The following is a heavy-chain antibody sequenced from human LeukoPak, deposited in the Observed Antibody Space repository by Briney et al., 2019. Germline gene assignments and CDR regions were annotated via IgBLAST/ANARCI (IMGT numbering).Heavy chain of an antibody. V-gene: IGHV3-74*01. D-gene: IGHD1-26*01. J-gene: IGHJ4*02. CDR1: GFTFSSHW. CDR3: ARGGFNSGSSFDY. CDR2: INSDGSST. Sequence: QTGGSLRLSCVASGFTFSSHWMHWVRQAPGKGLVWVSRINSDGSSTSYADSVKGRFTISSDNAKNTLYLQMNSLRAEDTAVYYCARGGFNSGSSFDYWGQGTLVTVSS.